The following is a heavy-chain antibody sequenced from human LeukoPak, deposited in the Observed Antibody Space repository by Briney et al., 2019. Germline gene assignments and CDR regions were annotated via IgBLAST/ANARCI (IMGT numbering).Heavy chain of an antibody. CDR1: GGSISSYY. Sequence: SETLSLTCTVSGGSISSYYWSWIRQPPGKGLEWIGYIYYSGSTKYNPSLKSRVTISVEMSKNQFSLKLSSVTAADTAVYYCARHAYRGQNSSNKNLDYWGQGTLVTVSS. D-gene: IGHD6-13*01. CDR2: IYYSGST. J-gene: IGHJ4*02. CDR3: ARHAYRGQNSSNKNLDY. V-gene: IGHV4-59*08.